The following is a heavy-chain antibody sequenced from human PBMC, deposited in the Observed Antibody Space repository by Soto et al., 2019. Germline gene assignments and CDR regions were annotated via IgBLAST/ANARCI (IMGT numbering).Heavy chain of an antibody. CDR1: GFTVSSNY. D-gene: IGHD2-15*01. CDR2: IYSGGST. J-gene: IGHJ2*01. V-gene: IGHV3-53*01. Sequence: GESLKISCAASGFTVSSNYMSWVRQAPGKGLEWVSVIYSGGSTYYADSVKGRFTISRDNSKNTLYLQMNSLRAEDTAVYYCARVVVVAARDRHWYFDLWGRGTLVTVSS. CDR3: ARVVVVAARDRHWYFDL.